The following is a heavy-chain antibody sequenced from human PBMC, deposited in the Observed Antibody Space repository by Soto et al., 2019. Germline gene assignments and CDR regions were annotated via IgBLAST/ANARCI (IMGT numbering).Heavy chain of an antibody. CDR2: INPSGGST. D-gene: IGHD6-19*01. J-gene: IGHJ4*02. CDR3: ARARPRIPVAGTTSYYFDY. V-gene: IGHV1-46*01. CDR1: GYTFTSYY. Sequence: VASVKVSCKASGYTFTSYYMHWVRQAPGQGLEWMGIINPSGGSTTYAQEFQGRVTMTRDTSTSTVFMELSSLRSEDTAVYYCARARPRIPVAGTTSYYFDYWGQGTLVTVSS.